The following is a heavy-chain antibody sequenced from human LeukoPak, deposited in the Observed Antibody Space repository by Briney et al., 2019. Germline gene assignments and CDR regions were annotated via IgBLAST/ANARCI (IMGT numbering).Heavy chain of an antibody. CDR1: GFTFSSYG. CDR3: AKDRYYDSSGYYDLPPAPAFDY. V-gene: IGHV3-23*01. CDR2: ISGSGGRT. Sequence: GGSLRLSCAASGFTFSSYGMSWVRQAQGKGLEWVSAISGSGGRTYYADSVKGRFTISRDNSKNTLYLQMNSLRAEDTAVYYCAKDRYYDSSGYYDLPPAPAFDYWGQGTLVTVSS. D-gene: IGHD3-22*01. J-gene: IGHJ4*02.